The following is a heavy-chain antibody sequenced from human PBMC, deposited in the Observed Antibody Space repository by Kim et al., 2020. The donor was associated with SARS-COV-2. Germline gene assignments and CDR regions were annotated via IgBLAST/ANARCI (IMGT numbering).Heavy chain of an antibody. V-gene: IGHV1-2*06. CDR1: GYTFTGYY. CDR3: ARPALGYCSSTSCYTPYYYYGMDV. D-gene: IGHD2-2*02. J-gene: IGHJ6*02. Sequence: ASVKVSCKASGYTFTGYYMHWVRQAPGQGLEWMGRINPNSGGTNYAQKFQGRVTMTRDTSISTAYMELSRLRSDDTAVYYCARPALGYCSSTSCYTPYYYYGMDVWGQGTTVTVSS. CDR2: INPNSGGT.